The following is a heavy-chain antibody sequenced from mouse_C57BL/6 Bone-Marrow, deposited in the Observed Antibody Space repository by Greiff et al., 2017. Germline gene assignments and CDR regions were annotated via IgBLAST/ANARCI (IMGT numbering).Heavy chain of an antibody. Sequence: EVHLVESGAELVRPGASVKLSCTASGFNIKDYYMHWVKQRPEQGLEWIGRIDPEDGATEYAPKFQGKATMTADTSSNTACLQLSSLTSEDTAVYYCTTSAYYDYDAVAYWGQGTLVTVSA. CDR1: GFNIKDYY. J-gene: IGHJ3*01. D-gene: IGHD2-4*01. V-gene: IGHV14-1*01. CDR2: IDPEDGAT. CDR3: TTSAYYDYDAVAY.